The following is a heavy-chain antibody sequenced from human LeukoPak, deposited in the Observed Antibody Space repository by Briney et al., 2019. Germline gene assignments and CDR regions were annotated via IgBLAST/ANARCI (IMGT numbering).Heavy chain of an antibody. V-gene: IGHV4-39*07. D-gene: IGHD2-15*01. Sequence: SETLSLTCTVSGGSISSNSDYWGWIRQPPGKGLEWIGSIYYSGTTYYNPSLKSRVTISVDTSKNQFSLKLSSVTAADTAVYYCARAYCSGGSCYSGRGWFDPWGQGTLVTVSS. CDR1: GGSISSNSDY. CDR3: ARAYCSGGSCYSGRGWFDP. CDR2: IYYSGTT. J-gene: IGHJ5*02.